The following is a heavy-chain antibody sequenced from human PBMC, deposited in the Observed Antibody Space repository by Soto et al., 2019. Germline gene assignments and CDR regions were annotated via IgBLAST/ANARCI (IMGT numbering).Heavy chain of an antibody. CDR1: GGTFSSYA. CDR2: IIPIFGTA. CDR3: ASLRWGDGSSGVNRFAY. V-gene: IGHV1-69*12. D-gene: IGHD6-13*01. J-gene: IGHJ4*02. Sequence: QVQLVQSGAEVKKPGSSVKVSCKASGGTFSSYAISWVRQAPGQGLEWMGGIIPIFGTANYAQKFQGRVTITADESTRTAYLELSSLRSEDTAVYYCASLRWGDGSSGVNRFAYWGQGTLVTVST.